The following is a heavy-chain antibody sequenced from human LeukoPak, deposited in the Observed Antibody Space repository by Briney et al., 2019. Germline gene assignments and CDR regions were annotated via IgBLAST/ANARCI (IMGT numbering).Heavy chain of an antibody. V-gene: IGHV4-34*01. CDR2: INHSGST. CDR3: ARAVTSPDY. J-gene: IGHJ4*02. D-gene: IGHD3-16*01. CDR1: GGSFSGYY. Sequence: PSETLSLTCAVYGGSFSGYYWSWIRQPSGKGLEWIGEINHSGSTNYNPSLKSRVTISVDTSKNQFSLKLSSVTAADTAVYYCARAVTSPDYWGQGTLVTVSS.